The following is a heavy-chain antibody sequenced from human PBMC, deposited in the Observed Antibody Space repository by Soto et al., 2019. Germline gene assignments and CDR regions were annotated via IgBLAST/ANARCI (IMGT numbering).Heavy chain of an antibody. CDR2: INTYNGDR. Sequence: GASVKLYCKPAGYSFTSYGITWVRQAPGQGLEWMGWINTYNGDRGYVQKFQGRLTVTADTSTSTAYMELRSLTSDDPAVYYCGRRGLDYWGQGTLVTV. CDR3: GRRGLDY. J-gene: IGHJ4*02. CDR1: GYSFTSYG. V-gene: IGHV1-18*01.